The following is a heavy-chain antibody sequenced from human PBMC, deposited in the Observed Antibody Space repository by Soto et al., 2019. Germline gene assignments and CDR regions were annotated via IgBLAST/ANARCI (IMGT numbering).Heavy chain of an antibody. CDR3: AKVYYDSSGYHLSLDY. J-gene: IGHJ4*02. Sequence: GGSLRLSCAASGFTFSSYAMHWVRQAPGKGLEWVAVISYDGSNKYYADSVKGRFTISRDNSKNTLYLQMNSLRAEDTAVYYCAKVYYDSSGYHLSLDYWGQGTLVTVSS. CDR2: ISYDGSNK. D-gene: IGHD3-22*01. V-gene: IGHV3-30-3*01. CDR1: GFTFSSYA.